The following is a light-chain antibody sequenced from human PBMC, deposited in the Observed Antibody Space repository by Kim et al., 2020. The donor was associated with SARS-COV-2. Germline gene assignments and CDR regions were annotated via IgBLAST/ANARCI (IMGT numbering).Light chain of an antibody. CDR2: GAS. CDR1: QSVSSRY. CDR3: HQYGGSPRT. V-gene: IGKV3-20*01. J-gene: IGKJ4*01. Sequence: SPGERATLSCRASQSVSSRYLDWYQQSPGQAPRLLIYGASNRATGIPERFSGSASGTDFNLTISRLEPEDFAVYYCHQYGGSPRTFGGGTKVDIK.